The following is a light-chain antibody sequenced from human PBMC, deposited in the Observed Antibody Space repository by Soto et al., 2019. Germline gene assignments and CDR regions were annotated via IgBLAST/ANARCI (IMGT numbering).Light chain of an antibody. Sequence: QSALTQPASVSGSPGQSITISCTGTSSDVGGYNYVSWYQQHPGKAPKLMIYEVSYRPSGVSNRFSGSKSGNTASLTISGLQAEDESDYYFTSYTTSSTWVFGGGTKLTVL. J-gene: IGLJ3*02. CDR3: TSYTTSSTWV. CDR1: SSDVGGYNY. CDR2: EVS. V-gene: IGLV2-14*01.